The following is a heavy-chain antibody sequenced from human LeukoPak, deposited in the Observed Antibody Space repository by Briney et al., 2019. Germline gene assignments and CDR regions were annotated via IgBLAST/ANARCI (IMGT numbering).Heavy chain of an antibody. D-gene: IGHD3-3*01. CDR3: ASMSGYYPSYYFDY. CDR2: ISAYNGNI. Sequence: ASVKVSRKASGYTFISYGITWVRQAPGQGLEWLGWISAYNGNIDYAQKLQGRVTLTTDTSTSTAYMEVRSLRSDDTAVYYCASMSGYYPSYYFDYWGQGTLVTVSS. J-gene: IGHJ4*02. V-gene: IGHV1-18*01. CDR1: GYTFISYG.